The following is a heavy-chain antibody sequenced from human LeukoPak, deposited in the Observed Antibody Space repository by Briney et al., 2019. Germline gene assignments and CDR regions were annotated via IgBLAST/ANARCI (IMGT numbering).Heavy chain of an antibody. CDR1: GFTFSSYW. CDR2: IKQDGSEK. D-gene: IGHD3-9*01. CDR3: AKNFDTLTGYYNPFDS. Sequence: GGSLRLSCAASGFTFSSYWMSWVRQAPGKGLEWVANIKQDGSEKYYVDSVKGRFTISRDNAKNSLYLQMNSLRAEDTAFYYCAKNFDTLTGYYNPFDSWGQGTLVTVSS. J-gene: IGHJ5*01. V-gene: IGHV3-7*03.